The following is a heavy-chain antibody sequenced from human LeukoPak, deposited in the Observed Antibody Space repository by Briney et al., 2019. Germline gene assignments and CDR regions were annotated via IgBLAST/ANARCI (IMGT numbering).Heavy chain of an antibody. Sequence: GGSLRLSCAASGFTFSSYGMHWVRQAPGKGLEWVAVIWYDGSNKYYADSVKGRFTISRDNSKNTLYLQMNSLRAEDTAVYYCARGEDSSGWSGLGIDYWGQGTLVTVSS. V-gene: IGHV3-33*01. CDR2: IWYDGSNK. CDR3: ARGEDSSGWSGLGIDY. D-gene: IGHD6-19*01. J-gene: IGHJ4*02. CDR1: GFTFSSYG.